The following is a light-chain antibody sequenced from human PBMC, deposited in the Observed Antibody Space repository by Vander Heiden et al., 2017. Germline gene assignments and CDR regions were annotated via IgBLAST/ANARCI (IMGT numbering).Light chain of an antibody. CDR1: QSISSW. Sequence: DIQTTQSPSTLSASVADRVTITCRASQSISSWLAWYQQKPGKAPKLLIYKASSLESGVPSRFSGSGSGTECTLTISSLQPDDFATYYCQQYNSYSPFTFGQGTKLEIK. CDR2: KAS. CDR3: QQYNSYSPFT. V-gene: IGKV1-5*03. J-gene: IGKJ2*01.